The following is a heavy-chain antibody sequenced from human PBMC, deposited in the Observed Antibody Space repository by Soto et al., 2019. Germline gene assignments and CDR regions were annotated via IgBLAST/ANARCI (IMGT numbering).Heavy chain of an antibody. D-gene: IGHD3-16*01. V-gene: IGHV1-69*02. Sequence: QVQLVQSGAEVKKPGSSVKVYCKASGGTFSSYTISWVRQAPGQGLEWMGRIIPILGIANYAQKFQGRVTITADKSTSTAYMELSSLRSEDSAVYYCARMGLFDYWGQGTLVTVSS. CDR2: IIPILGIA. CDR3: ARMGLFDY. CDR1: GGTFSSYT. J-gene: IGHJ4*02.